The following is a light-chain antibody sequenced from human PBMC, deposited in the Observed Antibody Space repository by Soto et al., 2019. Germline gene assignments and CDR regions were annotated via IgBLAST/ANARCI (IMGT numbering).Light chain of an antibody. Sequence: EIVLTQTPGTLSLSPGERATLSCRASQSVYSNYLAWYQQKPGQAPRLLISGASIRATGVPDRFTGSGSETDFTLTISRLEPDDFAVYYCQHYGNLPPLTFGGGTKVDIK. CDR1: QSVYSNY. J-gene: IGKJ4*01. CDR2: GAS. CDR3: QHYGNLPPLT. V-gene: IGKV3-20*01.